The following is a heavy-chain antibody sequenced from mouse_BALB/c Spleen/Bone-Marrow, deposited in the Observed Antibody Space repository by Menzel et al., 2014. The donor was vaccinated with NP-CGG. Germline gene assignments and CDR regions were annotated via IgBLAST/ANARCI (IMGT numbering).Heavy chain of an antibody. CDR3: TRRRSLDY. CDR2: IYPGSGNT. CDR1: GYAFTNYW. V-gene: IGHV1-63*01. Sequence: VQRVESGTALVRPGTSVKISCKASGYAFTNYWLGWVTQRPGHGLEWIGDIYPGSGNTYYNEKFKGKVTLTADKSSSTAYMQLSGLTSEDSAVYFCTRRRSLDYWGQGTTLTVSS. J-gene: IGHJ2*01.